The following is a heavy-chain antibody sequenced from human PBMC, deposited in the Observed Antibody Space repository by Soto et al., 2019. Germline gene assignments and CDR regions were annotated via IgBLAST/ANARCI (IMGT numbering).Heavy chain of an antibody. CDR1: GGTFSSYA. CDR3: ARMLGRAYRGVNYFDY. CDR2: IIPIFGTA. D-gene: IGHD3-10*02. V-gene: IGHV1-69*13. Sequence: SVKVSCKASGGTFSSYAISWVRQAPGQGLEWMGGIIPIFGTANYAQKFQGRVTITADESTSTAYMELSSLRSEDTAVYYCARMLGRAYRGVNYFDYWGQGTLVTVSS. J-gene: IGHJ4*02.